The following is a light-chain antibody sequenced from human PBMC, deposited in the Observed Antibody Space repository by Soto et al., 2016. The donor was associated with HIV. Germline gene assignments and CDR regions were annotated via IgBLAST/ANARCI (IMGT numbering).Light chain of an antibody. J-gene: IGLJ3*02. V-gene: IGLV3-21*02. CDR2: DDS. Sequence: SYELTQPPSVSVSPGQTATITCSGDSLPRQYAFWYQQKPGQAPVLVVDDDSDRPSGIPERFSGSNSGNTATLTISRVEAGDEADYYCQVWDSSSDHWVFGGGTKLTVL. CDR1: SLPRQY. CDR3: QVWDSSSDHWV.